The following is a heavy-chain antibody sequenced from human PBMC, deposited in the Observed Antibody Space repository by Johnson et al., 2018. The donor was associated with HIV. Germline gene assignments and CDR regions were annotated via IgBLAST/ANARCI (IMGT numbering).Heavy chain of an antibody. Sequence: LVESGGGLVQPGGSLRLSCAASGFTFDDYAMHWVRQAPGKGLEWVSGISWNSGSIGYADSVKGRFTISRDTSKNTLYLQMNSLRGDDTAVYYCTRVSSTSWALDIWGQGTLVTVSS. CDR3: TRVSSTSWALDI. V-gene: IGHV3-9*01. CDR1: GFTFDDYA. J-gene: IGHJ3*02. D-gene: IGHD2-15*01. CDR2: ISWNSGSI.